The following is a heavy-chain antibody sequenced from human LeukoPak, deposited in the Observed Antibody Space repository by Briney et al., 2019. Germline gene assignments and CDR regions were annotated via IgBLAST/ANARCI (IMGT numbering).Heavy chain of an antibody. CDR3: AREVYCSGGSCYPYYFDY. Sequence: ASVTVSFKASGYTFTNYGISWVRQAPGQGGEWMGWISAYNGNTNYAQKLQGRVTMTTDTSTSTAYMELRSLRSDDTAVYYCAREVYCSGGSCYPYYFDYWGQGTLVTVSS. J-gene: IGHJ4*02. D-gene: IGHD2-15*01. CDR1: GYTFTNYG. CDR2: ISAYNGNT. V-gene: IGHV1-18*01.